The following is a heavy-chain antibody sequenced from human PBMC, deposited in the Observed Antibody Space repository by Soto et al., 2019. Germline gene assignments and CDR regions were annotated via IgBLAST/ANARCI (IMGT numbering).Heavy chain of an antibody. CDR2: ISYDGSNK. V-gene: IGHV3-30-3*01. CDR3: ARDSPASFYGEGPD. CDR1: GFTFSSYA. J-gene: IGHJ4*02. D-gene: IGHD4-17*01. Sequence: GGSLRLSCAASGFTFSSYAMHWVRQAPGKGLEWVAVISYDGSNKYYADSVKGRFTISRDNSKNTLYLQMNSLRAEDTAVYYCARDSPASFYGEGPDWGQGTLVTVSS.